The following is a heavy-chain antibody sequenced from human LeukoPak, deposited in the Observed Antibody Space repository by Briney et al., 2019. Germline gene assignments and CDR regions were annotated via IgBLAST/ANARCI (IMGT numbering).Heavy chain of an antibody. D-gene: IGHD1-1*01. CDR2: IYSDGGT. CDR1: GFTVISNS. V-gene: IGHV3-66*01. J-gene: IGHJ4*02. CDR3: ARTSWNDIPLDY. Sequence: GGSLRLSCVASGFTVISNSVIWVRQAPGKGLEWVSLIYSDGGTYYADSVKGRFTISRDNARNSLYLQMNSLRAEDTAIYYCARTSWNDIPLDYWGQGTLVTVSS.